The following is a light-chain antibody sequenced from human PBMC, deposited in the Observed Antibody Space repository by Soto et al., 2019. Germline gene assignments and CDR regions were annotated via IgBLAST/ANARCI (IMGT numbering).Light chain of an antibody. CDR3: AAWDDSLSGQEVV. CDR2: RNN. CDR1: SSNIGSNY. Sequence: QSALTQPPSASGTPGQRVTISCSGSSSNIGSNYVYWYQQLPGTAPKLLIYRNNQRPSGVPDRFSGSKSGTSASLAISGLRSEDEADYYCAAWDDSLSGQEVVFGGGTKVTVL. J-gene: IGLJ2*01. V-gene: IGLV1-47*01.